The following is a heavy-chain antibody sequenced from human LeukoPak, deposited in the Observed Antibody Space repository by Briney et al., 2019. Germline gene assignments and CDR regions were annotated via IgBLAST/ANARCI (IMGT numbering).Heavy chain of an antibody. CDR2: CDPEDGET. CDR1: GYTLTELS. CDR3: ATLVVGYDSSGYPNDAFDI. Sequence: ASVKVSCKVSGYTLTELSMHWVRQAPGTGLEWMGGCDPEDGETIYAQKFQGRVTMTEDTSTDTAYVELSSLRSEEPAVYYCATLVVGYDSSGYPNDAFDIWGQGTMVTVSS. J-gene: IGHJ3*02. V-gene: IGHV1-24*01. D-gene: IGHD3-22*01.